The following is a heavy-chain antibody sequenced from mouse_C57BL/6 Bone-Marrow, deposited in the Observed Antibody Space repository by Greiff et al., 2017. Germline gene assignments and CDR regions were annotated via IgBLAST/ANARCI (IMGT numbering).Heavy chain of an antibody. D-gene: IGHD1-1*01. CDR3: ASGPSTVVADWYFDV. CDR1: GYTFTSYW. CDR2: IDPSDSYT. V-gene: IGHV1-59*01. Sequence: QVQLQQPGAELVRPGTSVKLSCKASGYTFTSYWMHWVKQRPGQGLEWIGVIDPSDSYTNYNQKFKGKATLTVDTSSSTAYMQLSSLTSEDSAVYYCASGPSTVVADWYFDVWGTGTTVTVSS. J-gene: IGHJ1*03.